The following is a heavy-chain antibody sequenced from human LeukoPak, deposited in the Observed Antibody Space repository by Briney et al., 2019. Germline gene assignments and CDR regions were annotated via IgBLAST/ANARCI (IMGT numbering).Heavy chain of an antibody. CDR2: IYYSGTT. D-gene: IGHD3-22*01. J-gene: IGHJ4*02. Sequence: SETLSLTCSVSGGSITSNYWTWIRQHPGKGLEWIGYIYYSGTTYCNPSLKSRVTISVDTSKNQFSLNLSSLTAADTAVYYCARGGYDSSGSSVYYFDYWGQGTLVTVSS. CDR1: GGSITSNY. CDR3: ARGGYDSSGSSVYYFDY. V-gene: IGHV4-59*06.